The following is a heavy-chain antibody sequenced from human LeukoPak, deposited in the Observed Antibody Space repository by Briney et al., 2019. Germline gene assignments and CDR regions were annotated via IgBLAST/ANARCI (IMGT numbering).Heavy chain of an antibody. V-gene: IGHV4-61*02. Sequence: SETLSLTCTVSGGSISSASYYWSWIRQPAGKGLEWIGRIYTSGSTNYNPSLKSRVTISVDTSKNQFSLKLSSVTAADTAVYYCARGGIAAAVTDYWGQGTLVTVSS. CDR3: ARGGIAAAVTDY. D-gene: IGHD6-13*01. CDR2: IYTSGST. J-gene: IGHJ4*02. CDR1: GGSISSASYY.